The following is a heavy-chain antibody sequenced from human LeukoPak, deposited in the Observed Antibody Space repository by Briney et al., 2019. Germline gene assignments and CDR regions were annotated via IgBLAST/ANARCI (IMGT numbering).Heavy chain of an antibody. Sequence: GGSLRLSCAASGFTFSSYEMNWVRQAPGKGLEWVAVISYDGSNKYYADSVKGRFTISRDNSKNTLYLQMNSLRAEDTAVYYCARDPGDNSGYYDAFQHWGQGTLVTVSS. CDR1: GFTFSSYE. J-gene: IGHJ1*01. D-gene: IGHD3-22*01. V-gene: IGHV3-30*04. CDR3: ARDPGDNSGYYDAFQH. CDR2: ISYDGSNK.